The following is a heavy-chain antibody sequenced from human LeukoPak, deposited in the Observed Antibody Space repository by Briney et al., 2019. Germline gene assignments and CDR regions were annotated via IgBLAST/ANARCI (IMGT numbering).Heavy chain of an antibody. J-gene: IGHJ4*02. V-gene: IGHV3-9*01. CDR1: GFTFGGYA. Sequence: PGGSLRPSCAASGFTFGGYAMHWVRQAPGKGLEWVSGISWNSGSIGYADSVKGRFTISRDNAKNSLYLQMNSLRAEDTALYYCAKDSGYDLSAFDYWGQGTLVTVSS. D-gene: IGHD5-12*01. CDR3: AKDSGYDLSAFDY. CDR2: ISWNSGSI.